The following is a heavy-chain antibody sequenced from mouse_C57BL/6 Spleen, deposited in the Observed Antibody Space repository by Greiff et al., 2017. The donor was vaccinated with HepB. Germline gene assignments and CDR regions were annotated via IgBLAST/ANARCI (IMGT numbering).Heavy chain of an antibody. D-gene: IGHD1-1*01. CDR3: ARRPYYGSSPFDY. CDR1: GYTFTDYN. V-gene: IGHV1-22*01. CDR2: INPNNGGT. Sequence: VQLQQSGPELVKPGASVKMSCKASGYTFTDYNMHWVKQSHGKSLEWIGYINPNNGGTSYNQKFKGKATLTVNKSSSTAYMELRSLTSEDSAVYYCARRPYYGSSPFDYWGQGTTLTVSS. J-gene: IGHJ2*01.